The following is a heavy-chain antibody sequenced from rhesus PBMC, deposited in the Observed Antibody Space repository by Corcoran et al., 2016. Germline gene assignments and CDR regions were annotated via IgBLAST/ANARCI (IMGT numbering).Heavy chain of an antibody. CDR3: ARGRGSSYVDY. CDR1: GGSISSGYYY. CDR2: ITSSGST. Sequence: QVQLQESGPGLVKPSETLSLTCAVSGGSISSGYYYWSWIRQPPGKGLEWIGYITSSGSTSYKPSPKGRVPILRDTSKNQFSLKLSSVTAAATAVYYCARGRGSSYVDYWGQGVLVTVSS. D-gene: IGHD4-29*01. V-gene: IGHV4-122*02. J-gene: IGHJ4*01.